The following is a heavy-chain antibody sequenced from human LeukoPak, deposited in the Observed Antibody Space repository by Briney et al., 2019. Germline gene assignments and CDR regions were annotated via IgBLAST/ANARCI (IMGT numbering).Heavy chain of an antibody. J-gene: IGHJ5*02. CDR2: ISNSGRT. Sequence: SETLSLTCSVSGASVTIDYWSWIRQPPGKGLEWIGHISNSGRTTYRSSLKSRVTISLDTSRNQFSLKLTSVTAADTAIYYCTRHYDSGSSGDPDWFDPWGQGTLVTVSS. D-gene: IGHD3-22*01. CDR1: GASVTIDY. CDR3: TRHYDSGSSGDPDWFDP. V-gene: IGHV4-59*08.